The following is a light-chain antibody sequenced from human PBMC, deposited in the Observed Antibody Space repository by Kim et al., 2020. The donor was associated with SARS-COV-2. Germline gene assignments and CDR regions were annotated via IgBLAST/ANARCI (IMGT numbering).Light chain of an antibody. CDR2: DAS. V-gene: IGKV1-5*01. J-gene: IGKJ3*01. CDR3: QQYNSSFT. CDR1: QSISSW. Sequence: SASVGDRVTITCRASQSISSWLAWYQQKPGKAPKLLIYDASSVESGVPSRFSGSGSGTEFTLTISSLQPDDFATYYCQQYNSSFTFGPGTKVDIK.